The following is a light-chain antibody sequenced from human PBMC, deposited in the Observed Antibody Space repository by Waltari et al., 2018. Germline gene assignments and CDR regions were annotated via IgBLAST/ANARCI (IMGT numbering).Light chain of an antibody. CDR1: ESIASP. J-gene: IGKJ2*01. CDR3: QQRSHWPMYT. V-gene: IGKV3-11*01. CDR2: DTS. Sequence: EIVLKQSTATLSLSTGDRATLSCRASESIASPLVWYQQKPGQPPRILIYDTSNRAAGIPARFSGSGSGTDFSLTISSLEPEDFVVYYCQQRSHWPMYTFGQGTKLEIK.